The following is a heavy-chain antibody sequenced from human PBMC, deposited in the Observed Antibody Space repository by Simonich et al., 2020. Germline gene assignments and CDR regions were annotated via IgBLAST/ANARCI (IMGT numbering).Heavy chain of an antibody. Sequence: EVQLVESGGGLVQPGGSLRLSCAASGFTFSSYEMNWVRQAPGKGLEWVSYISSGVSTIYYEASVKGRFTISRDNAKNSLYLQMNSRRAEDTAVYYCARDFRLQLVEIGTYYYYGMDVWGQGTTVTVSS. D-gene: IGHD6-6*01. CDR1: GFTFSSYE. J-gene: IGHJ6*02. CDR3: ARDFRLQLVEIGTYYYYGMDV. CDR2: ISSGVSTI. V-gene: IGHV3-48*03.